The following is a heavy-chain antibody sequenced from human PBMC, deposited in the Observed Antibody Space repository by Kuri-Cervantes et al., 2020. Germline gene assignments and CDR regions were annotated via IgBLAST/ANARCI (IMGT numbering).Heavy chain of an antibody. CDR2: ISSSGSTI. Sequence: GGSLRLSCAASGFTVSSNYMNWVRQAPGKGLEWVSYISSSGSTIYYADSVKGRFTISRDNAKNSLYLQMNSLSAEDTAVYYCAREADGSSWYVGIDYWGQGTLVTVPS. J-gene: IGHJ4*02. CDR1: GFTVSSNY. V-gene: IGHV3-48*03. CDR3: AREADGSSWYVGIDY. D-gene: IGHD6-13*01.